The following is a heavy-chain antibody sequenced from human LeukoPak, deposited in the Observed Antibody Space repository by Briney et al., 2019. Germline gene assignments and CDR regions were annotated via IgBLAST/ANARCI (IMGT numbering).Heavy chain of an antibody. CDR1: GFTVSSNY. CDR3: AKARSMMTAGRSYFDY. D-gene: IGHD2-21*02. Sequence: GGSLRLSCAASGFTVSSNYMSWVRQAPGKGLEWVSVIYSGGSTYYADSVKGRFTISRDNSKNTLWLQMSSLRAEDTAVYYCAKARSMMTAGRSYFDYWGQGTLVTVSS. CDR2: IYSGGST. V-gene: IGHV3-53*01. J-gene: IGHJ4*02.